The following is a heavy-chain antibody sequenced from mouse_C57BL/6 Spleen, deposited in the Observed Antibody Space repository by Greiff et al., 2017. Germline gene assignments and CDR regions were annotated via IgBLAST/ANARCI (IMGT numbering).Heavy chain of an antibody. J-gene: IGHJ3*01. CDR1: GFTFSSYT. D-gene: IGHD2-2*01. CDR2: ISGGGGNT. CDR3: ARGHMYGYDGFAY. Sequence: EVKLMESGGGLVKPGGSLKLSCAASGFTFSSYTMSWVRQTPEKRLEWVATISGGGGNTYYPDSVKGRFTISRDNAKNTLYLQMSSLRSEDTALYYCARGHMYGYDGFAYWGQGTLVTVSA. V-gene: IGHV5-9*01.